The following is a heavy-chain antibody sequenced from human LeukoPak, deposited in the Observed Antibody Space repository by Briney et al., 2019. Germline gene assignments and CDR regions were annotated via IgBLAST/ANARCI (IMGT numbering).Heavy chain of an antibody. D-gene: IGHD4-11*01. CDR2: VNWNGGST. Sequence: GGALRLSCAASGFTFDDYAMTWVRQPPGKGLEWGSTVNWNGGSTSYADSVKGRFTISRDNAKNSLYLQMSSLRADDTAFYYCARGGTVTTFDYWGQGTLVTVSS. V-gene: IGHV3-20*04. J-gene: IGHJ4*02. CDR3: ARGGTVTTFDY. CDR1: GFTFDDYA.